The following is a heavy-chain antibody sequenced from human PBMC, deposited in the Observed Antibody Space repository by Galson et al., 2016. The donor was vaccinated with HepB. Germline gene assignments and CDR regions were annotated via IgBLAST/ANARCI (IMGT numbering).Heavy chain of an antibody. CDR3: AKGRTYCSNVSCCNFDH. CDR1: GFNFRSYA. J-gene: IGHJ4*02. V-gene: IGHV3-23*01. D-gene: IGHD2-8*01. Sequence: SLRLSCAASGFNFRSYAMGWVRQSPGKGLEWVSAISMSGDNTDYADSVKGRFTISRDNSRNTLYLQMNSLRVEDAALYYCAKGRTYCSNVSCCNFDHWGQGTRVTVSS. CDR2: ISMSGDNT.